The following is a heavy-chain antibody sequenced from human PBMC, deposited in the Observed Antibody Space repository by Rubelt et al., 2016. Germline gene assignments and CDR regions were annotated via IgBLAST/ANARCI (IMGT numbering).Heavy chain of an antibody. D-gene: IGHD3-3*01. CDR2: INPSGGCT. J-gene: IGHJ5*02. V-gene: IGHV1-46*01. Sequence: QVQLVQSGAEVKKPGASVKVSCKASGYTFTSYYMHWVRQAPGQGLEWMGIINPSGGCTSYERKVQGRVTMTRYTSTSTVYMELSSLRSEDTSVYYCARSPRYDFEDNWFDPWGQGTLVTVSS. CDR1: GYTFTSYY. CDR3: ARSPRYDFEDNWFDP.